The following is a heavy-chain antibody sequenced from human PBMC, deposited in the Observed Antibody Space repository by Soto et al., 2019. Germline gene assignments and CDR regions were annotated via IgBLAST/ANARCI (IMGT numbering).Heavy chain of an antibody. Sequence: PVGSLRLSCAASGFTFSSYGMHWVRQAPGKGLEWVAVIWYDGSNKYYADSVKGRFTISRDNSKNTLYLQMNSLRAEDTAVYYCARDRLLDHGIFDYWGQGTLVTVSS. J-gene: IGHJ4*02. CDR2: IWYDGSNK. CDR3: ARDRLLDHGIFDY. V-gene: IGHV3-33*01. CDR1: GFTFSSYG. D-gene: IGHD1-1*01.